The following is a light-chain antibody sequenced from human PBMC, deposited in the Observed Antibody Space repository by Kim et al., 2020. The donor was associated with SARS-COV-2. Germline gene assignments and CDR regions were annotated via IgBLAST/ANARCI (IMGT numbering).Light chain of an antibody. J-gene: IGLJ1*01. Sequence: GQRVTISCTGISSNIGAGYDVHWYQQLPGTAPKLLIYGNTIRPSGVPDRFSGSKSGTSASLAITGLQTEDEADYYCQSYDSSLSGYVFGTGTKVTVL. CDR1: SSNIGAGYD. CDR3: QSYDSSLSGYV. CDR2: GNT. V-gene: IGLV1-40*01.